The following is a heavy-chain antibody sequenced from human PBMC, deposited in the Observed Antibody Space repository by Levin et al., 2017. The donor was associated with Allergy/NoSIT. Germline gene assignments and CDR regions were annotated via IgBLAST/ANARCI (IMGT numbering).Heavy chain of an antibody. J-gene: IGHJ4*02. CDR3: AKLMVRGRGVDY. CDR2: INHSGST. CDR1: GGSFSGYY. D-gene: IGHD3-10*01. V-gene: IGHV4-34*01. Sequence: SQTLSLTCAVYGGSFSGYYWSWIRQPPGKGLEWIGEINHSGSTNYNPSLKSRVTISVDTSKNQFSLKLSSVTAADTAVYYCAKLMVRGRGVDYWGQGTLVTVSS.